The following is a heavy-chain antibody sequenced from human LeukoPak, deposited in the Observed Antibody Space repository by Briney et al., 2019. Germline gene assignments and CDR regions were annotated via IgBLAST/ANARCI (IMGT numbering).Heavy chain of an antibody. J-gene: IGHJ4*02. CDR1: GYTFTSYG. CDR2: ISAYNGNT. V-gene: IGHV1-18*01. Sequence: ASVKVSCKASGYTFTSYGISWVRQAPGQGLEWMGWISAYNGNTNYAQKLQGRVTMTTDTSTSTAYMELRSLRSDDTAVYYCPRDLDTYYYDSRGYYPYWGQGTLVTVSS. CDR3: PRDLDTYYYDSRGYYPY. D-gene: IGHD3-22*01.